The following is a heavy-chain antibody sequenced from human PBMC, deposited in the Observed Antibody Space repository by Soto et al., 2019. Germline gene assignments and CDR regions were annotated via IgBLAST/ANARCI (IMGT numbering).Heavy chain of an antibody. CDR3: ARLAGVVPAAIPYNWFDP. Sequence: PGESLKISCKGSGYSFTSYWIGWVRQMPGKGLEWMGIIYPGDSDTRYSPSFQGQVTISADKSISTAYLQWSSLKASDTAMYYCARLAGVVPAAIPYNWFDPWGQGTLVTVAS. J-gene: IGHJ5*02. CDR2: IYPGDSDT. D-gene: IGHD2-2*02. V-gene: IGHV5-51*01. CDR1: GYSFTSYW.